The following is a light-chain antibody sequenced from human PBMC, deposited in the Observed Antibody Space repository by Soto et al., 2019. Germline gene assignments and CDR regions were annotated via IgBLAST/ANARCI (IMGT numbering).Light chain of an antibody. CDR2: GND. Sequence: VLTQPPSASGTPGQRVTISCSGSSSNIGSNTVNWYQQVPGTAPKLLIYGNDQRPSGVPDRFSGSKSGTSASLAISGLQSEDEADYFCAAWDDSLNGYVFGTGTKVTVL. CDR3: AAWDDSLNGYV. V-gene: IGLV1-44*01. J-gene: IGLJ1*01. CDR1: SSNIGSNT.